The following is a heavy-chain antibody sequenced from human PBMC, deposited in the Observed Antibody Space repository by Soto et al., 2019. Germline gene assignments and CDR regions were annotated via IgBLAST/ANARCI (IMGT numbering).Heavy chain of an antibody. CDR3: ARQSGYQMFDY. V-gene: IGHV4-31*03. CDR1: GGSISSGDYF. D-gene: IGHD3-16*02. Sequence: QVQLQESGPGLVKPSQTLSLTCTVSGGSISSGDYFWSWIRQRPGKGLEWIGYIYYSGSTDYNPSLKSRVTISVDTSKNQFSLKLSSVIAADTALYYCARQSGYQMFDYWGQGTLVTVSS. J-gene: IGHJ4*02. CDR2: IYYSGST.